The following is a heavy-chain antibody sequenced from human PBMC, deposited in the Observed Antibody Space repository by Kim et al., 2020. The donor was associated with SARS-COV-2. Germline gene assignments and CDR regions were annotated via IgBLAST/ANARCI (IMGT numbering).Heavy chain of an antibody. D-gene: IGHD6-13*01. CDR3: ARVPVGASSWYYFDS. Sequence: DSLKGRLTISRDNAENSLYLEMNRLSADDTAVYYCARVPVGASSWYYFDSWGQGTLVTVSS. J-gene: IGHJ4*02. V-gene: IGHV3-11*01.